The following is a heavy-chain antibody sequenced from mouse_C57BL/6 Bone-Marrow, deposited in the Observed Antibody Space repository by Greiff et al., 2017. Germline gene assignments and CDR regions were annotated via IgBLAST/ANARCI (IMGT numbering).Heavy chain of an antibody. J-gene: IGHJ2*01. Sequence: QVQLQQPGAELVKPGASVKLSCKASGYTFTSYWMPWVKQRPGQGLEWIGMIHPNSGSTNYNEKFKSKATLTVDTSSSTAYMQLSRLTSEDSAVYYFARAITTYFDYWGQGTTLTVSS. V-gene: IGHV1-64*01. CDR2: IHPNSGST. CDR1: GYTFTSYW. D-gene: IGHD1-1*01. CDR3: ARAITTYFDY.